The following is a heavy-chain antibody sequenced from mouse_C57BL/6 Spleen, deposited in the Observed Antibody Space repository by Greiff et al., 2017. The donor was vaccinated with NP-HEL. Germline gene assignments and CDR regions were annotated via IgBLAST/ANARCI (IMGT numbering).Heavy chain of an antibody. CDR1: GYTFTSYW. D-gene: IGHD2-10*02. J-gene: IGHJ2*01. CDR3: ERKYNY. Sequence: QVQLQQPGAELVKPGASVKLSCKASGYTFTSYWMQWVKQRPGQGLEWIGEIDPSDSSTNYNQKFKGKASLNVDTSPSTAYMQLSSLTSEDSAVYYCERKYNYWGKGTTLTVSS. V-gene: IGHV1-50*01. CDR2: IDPSDSST.